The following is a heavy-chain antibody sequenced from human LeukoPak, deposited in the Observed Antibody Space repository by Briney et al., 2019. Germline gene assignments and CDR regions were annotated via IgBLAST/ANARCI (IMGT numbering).Heavy chain of an antibody. J-gene: IGHJ3*02. D-gene: IGHD2-2*01. CDR2: ISGSSSTI. CDR1: GFTFSSYS. CDR3: ARSGMDCSSTSCYLDAFDI. Sequence: GGSLRLPCAASGFTFSSYSMNWVRQAPGKGLEWVSYISGSSSTIYYADSVKGRFTISRDNAKNSLYLQMNSLRAEDTAVYYCARSGMDCSSTSCYLDAFDIWGQGTMVTVSS. V-gene: IGHV3-48*01.